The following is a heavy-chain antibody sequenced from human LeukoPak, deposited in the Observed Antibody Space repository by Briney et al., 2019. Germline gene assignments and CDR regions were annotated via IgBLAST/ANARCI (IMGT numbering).Heavy chain of an antibody. CDR3: ARGDIVVVPAAIGLDY. Sequence: GGSLRLSCAASGFTFSSYAMHWVRQAPGKGLEWVAVISYDGSNKYYADSVKGRFTISRDNSKNTLYLQMNSLRAEDTAVYYCARGDIVVVPAAIGLDYWGQGTLVTVSS. J-gene: IGHJ4*02. CDR2: ISYDGSNK. CDR1: GFTFSSYA. V-gene: IGHV3-30-3*01. D-gene: IGHD2-2*01.